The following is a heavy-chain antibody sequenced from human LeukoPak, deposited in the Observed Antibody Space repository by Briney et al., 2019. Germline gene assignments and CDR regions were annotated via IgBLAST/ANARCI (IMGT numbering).Heavy chain of an antibody. V-gene: IGHV4-39*01. Sequence: SETLSLTCTVSGGSISDSSYHWGWIRQPPGKGLEWIGSIYYSGTTYYRPSLKSRVTISVDTSKNQFSLKLTSVTAADTAVYYSAREVASSVHYWGQGTLVTVSS. D-gene: IGHD3-10*01. J-gene: IGHJ4*02. CDR3: AREVASSVHY. CDR1: GGSISDSSYH. CDR2: IYYSGTT.